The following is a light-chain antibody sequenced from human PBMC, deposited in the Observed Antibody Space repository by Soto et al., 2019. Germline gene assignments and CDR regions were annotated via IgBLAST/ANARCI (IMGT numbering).Light chain of an antibody. J-gene: IGLJ2*01. V-gene: IGLV2-14*01. CDR2: EVS. CDR3: SSYTSSSTVV. Sequence: QSALTQPPSVSGSPGQSVTISCTGTSIDVGGYNYVSWYQQHPGKAPKLMIYEVSNRPSGVSNRFSGSKSGNTASLTISGLQAEDEADYFCSSYTSSSTVVFGGGTKLTVL. CDR1: SIDVGGYNY.